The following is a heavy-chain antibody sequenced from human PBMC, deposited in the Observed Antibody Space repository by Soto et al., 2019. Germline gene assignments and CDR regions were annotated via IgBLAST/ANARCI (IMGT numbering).Heavy chain of an antibody. CDR3: ARVTYCSSTSCYLYYYYYYMDV. Sequence: QVQLVQSGAEVKKPGASVKVSCKASGYTFTSYDINWVRQATGQGLEWMGWMNPNSGNTGYAQKFQGRVTMTRNTSISTAYIELSSLRSEDTAVYYCARVTYCSSTSCYLYYYYYYMDVWGKGTTVTVSS. J-gene: IGHJ6*03. CDR2: MNPNSGNT. CDR1: GYTFTSYD. D-gene: IGHD2-2*01. V-gene: IGHV1-8*01.